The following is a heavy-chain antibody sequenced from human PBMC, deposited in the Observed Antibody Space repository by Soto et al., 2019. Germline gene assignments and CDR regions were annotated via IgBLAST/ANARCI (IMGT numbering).Heavy chain of an antibody. CDR3: ARVVQLGSNYAMDV. CDR1: EATFSDYG. Sequence: QVRLAQSGAEVRNPGSSVRVSCKASEATFSDYGITWVRQAPRQGLEWVGAILPMFRKTNYAQKFQGRVTIITDKSPDTVYLELSRLRSDDTAISFCARVVQLGSNYAMDVWGQGTTVVVSS. CDR2: ILPMFRKT. V-gene: IGHV1-69*06. J-gene: IGHJ6*02. D-gene: IGHD1-1*01.